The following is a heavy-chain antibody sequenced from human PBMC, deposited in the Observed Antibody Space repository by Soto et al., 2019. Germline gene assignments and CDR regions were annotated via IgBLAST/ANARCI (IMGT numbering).Heavy chain of an antibody. V-gene: IGHV4-39*01. Sequence: SETLSLTCTVSGGSISSSSYYWGWIRQPPGKGLEWIGSIYYSGSTYYNPSLKSRVTISVDTSKNQFSLKLSSVTAADTAVYYCATLVRGKIAAARDYWGQGTLVTVSS. CDR3: ATLVRGKIAAARDY. D-gene: IGHD6-13*01. CDR2: IYYSGST. J-gene: IGHJ4*02. CDR1: GGSISSSSYY.